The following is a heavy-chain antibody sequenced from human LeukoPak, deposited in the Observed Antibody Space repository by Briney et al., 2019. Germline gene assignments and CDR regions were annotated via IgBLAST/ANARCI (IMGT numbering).Heavy chain of an antibody. CDR2: ISSIGDRT. D-gene: IGHD3-10*01. J-gene: IGHJ4*02. CDR1: GFTFNYYA. Sequence: GGSLRLSCAASGFTFNYYAMSWVRQAPGKGLEWVSSISSIGDRTYYADSVKGRFTIPRDKSNHTLYLQMNSLRAEDTAVYYCAKDLSPYASGSKTYDYWGQGTLVTVSS. V-gene: IGHV3-23*01. CDR3: AKDLSPYASGSKTYDY.